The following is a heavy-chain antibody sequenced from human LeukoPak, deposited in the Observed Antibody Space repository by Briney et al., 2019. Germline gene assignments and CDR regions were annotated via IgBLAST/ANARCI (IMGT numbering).Heavy chain of an antibody. Sequence: GGSLRLSCAASGFSFISYGMHWVRQAPGKGLEWVGVISDDGRSKDYADSVKGRFTISRDNSKDTLYLQMNSLRAEDTAVYYCAKRPSDYGDYVSYFDYWGQGTLVTVSS. CDR1: GFSFISYG. V-gene: IGHV3-30*18. CDR3: AKRPSDYGDYVSYFDY. CDR2: ISDDGRSK. D-gene: IGHD4-17*01. J-gene: IGHJ4*02.